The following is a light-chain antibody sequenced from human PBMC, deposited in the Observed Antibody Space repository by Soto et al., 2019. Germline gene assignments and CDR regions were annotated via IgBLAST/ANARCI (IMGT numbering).Light chain of an antibody. CDR1: QGIRHY. V-gene: IGKV1-6*01. Sequence: AIQMTQSPSSLSASVGDRVTITCRASQGIRHYLGWYQQKPGKAPKLLIYAASSLQSGVPSRFSSSTSGTDFTLTISSLQPEDFATYYCLQDYNYPLTFGGGTKVEIK. J-gene: IGKJ4*01. CDR2: AAS. CDR3: LQDYNYPLT.